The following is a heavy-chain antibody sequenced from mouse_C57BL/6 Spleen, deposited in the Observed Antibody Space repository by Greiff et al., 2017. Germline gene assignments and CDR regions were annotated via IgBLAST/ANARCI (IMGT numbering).Heavy chain of an antibody. CDR3: TTSDYYGSSYGYFDV. CDR2: IDPEDGDT. D-gene: IGHD1-1*01. CDR1: GFNIKDYY. Sequence: EVQLQQSGAELVRPGASVTLSCTASGFNIKDYYMHWVKQRPEQGLEWIGRIDPEDGDTESAPKFQGKATMTADTSSNTAYLQLSSLTSEDTAVYYCTTSDYYGSSYGYFDVWGTGTTVTVSS. J-gene: IGHJ1*03. V-gene: IGHV14-1*01.